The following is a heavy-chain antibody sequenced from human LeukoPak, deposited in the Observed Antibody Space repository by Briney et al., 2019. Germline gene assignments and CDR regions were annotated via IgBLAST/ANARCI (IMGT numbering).Heavy chain of an antibody. D-gene: IGHD6-19*01. J-gene: IGHJ6*02. CDR1: GGSISSYY. CDR3: ARAPSGYSSGWYYGMDV. CDR2: IYYSGGT. V-gene: IGHV4-59*01. Sequence: SETLSLTCTVSGGSISSYYWSWIRQPPGKGLEWIGYIYYSGGTNYNPSLKSRVTISVDTSKNQFSLKLSSVTAADTAVYYCARAPSGYSSGWYYGMDVWGQGTTVTVSS.